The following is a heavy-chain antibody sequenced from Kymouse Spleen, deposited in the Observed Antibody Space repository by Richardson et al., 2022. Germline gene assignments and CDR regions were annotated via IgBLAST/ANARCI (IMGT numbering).Heavy chain of an antibody. V-gene: IGHV3-9*01. D-gene: IGHD2-2*02. CDR1: GFTFDDYA. J-gene: IGHJ4*02. Sequence: EVQLVESGGGLVQPGRSLRLSCAASGFTFDDYAMHWVRQAPGKGLEWVSGISWNSGSIGYADSVKGRFTISRDNAKNSLYLQMNSLRAEDTALYYCAKDKGYCSSTSCYNYFDYWGQGTLVTVSS. CDR2: ISWNSGSI. CDR3: AKDKGYCSSTSCYNYFDY.